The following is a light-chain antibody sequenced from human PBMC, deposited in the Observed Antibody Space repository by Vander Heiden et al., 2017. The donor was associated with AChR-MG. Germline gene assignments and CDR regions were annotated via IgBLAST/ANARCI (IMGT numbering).Light chain of an antibody. CDR2: TAS. CDR3: QQRNSYPIT. CDR1: QGISSY. J-gene: IGKJ5*01. V-gene: IGKV1-9*01. Sequence: IQLTQSPSSLSASVGDRVTITCRASQGISSYLAWYQQKPGTAPKLLIHTASTWQSGVPSRFSGSGSGTDFTLTISSLQPEDFAIYYCQQRNSYPITFGQGTRLEIK.